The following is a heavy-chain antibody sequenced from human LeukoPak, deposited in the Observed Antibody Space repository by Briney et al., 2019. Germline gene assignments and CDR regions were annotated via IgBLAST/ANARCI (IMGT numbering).Heavy chain of an antibody. D-gene: IGHD6-13*01. Sequence: SETLSLTCTASGGSISSSDYYCGWIRQPPGKGLEWIGCIHYSGNTYYNPSLKSRVTISVDTSRNHFSLRLSSVTAADTAVYYCARPRAAAAGTGFDYWGQGTLVTVSS. CDR2: IHYSGNT. V-gene: IGHV4-39*02. CDR3: ARPRAAAAGTGFDY. CDR1: GGSISSSDYY. J-gene: IGHJ4*02.